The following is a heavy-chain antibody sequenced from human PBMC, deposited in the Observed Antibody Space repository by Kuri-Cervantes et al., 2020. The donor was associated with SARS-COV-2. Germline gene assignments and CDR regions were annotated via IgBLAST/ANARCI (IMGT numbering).Heavy chain of an antibody. V-gene: IGHV1-69*05. CDR1: GGAFRRFG. J-gene: IGHJ6*03. Sequence: SVKVSCKASGGAFRRFGISWVRQAPGQGLEYVGGIIPIFGKTNFAQKFQGRVTFSTDESTSTAYLELSSLRSEDTAIYFCARNPSPGPSPYYYYLDVWGRGTMVTVSS. CDR2: IIPIFGKT. CDR3: ARNPSPGPSPYYYYLDV.